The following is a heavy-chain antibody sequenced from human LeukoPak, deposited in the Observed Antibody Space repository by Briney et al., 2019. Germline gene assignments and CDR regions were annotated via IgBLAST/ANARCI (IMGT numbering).Heavy chain of an antibody. Sequence: ASVKVSCKASGYTFISYDINWVRQATGQGLEWMGWMNPNSGNTGYAQKFQGRVNMTRNTSKSTAYMELNSLRSEDTAVYYCARTRGYSYGYVDYWGQGALVTVSP. V-gene: IGHV1-8*01. J-gene: IGHJ4*02. CDR3: ARTRGYSYGYVDY. CDR1: GYTFISYD. D-gene: IGHD5-18*01. CDR2: MNPNSGNT.